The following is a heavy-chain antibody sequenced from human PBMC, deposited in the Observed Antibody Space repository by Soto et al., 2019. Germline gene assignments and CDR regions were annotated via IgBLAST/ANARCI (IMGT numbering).Heavy chain of an antibody. CDR1: GFTFTNAW. D-gene: IGHD1-26*01. J-gene: IGHJ1*01. Sequence: EVQLVESGGGLVKPGGSLRLSCAASGFTFTNAWMSWVRQAPGKGLDWVGRIKSKADGGTADYAAPVKGRFTISRDDSKNPLDLQMNRLKTQDTAVYYRATRPPFSYVGPEKYLQHWGQGTLVTVSS. CDR3: ATRPPFSYVGPEKYLQH. CDR2: IKSKADGGTA. V-gene: IGHV3-15*01.